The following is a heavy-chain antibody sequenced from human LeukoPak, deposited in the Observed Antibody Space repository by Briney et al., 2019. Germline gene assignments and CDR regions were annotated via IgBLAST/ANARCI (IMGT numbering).Heavy chain of an antibody. J-gene: IGHJ5*02. D-gene: IGHD3-9*01. CDR3: AREDYGILTGYYDAGDNWFDP. CDR2: INSDGSST. Sequence: GGSLRLSCAASGFTFSSYWMHWVRQAPGKGLVWVSRINSDGSSTSYADSVKGRFTISRDNAKNTLYLQMNSLRAEDTAVYYCAREDYGILTGYYDAGDNWFDPWGQGTPVTVSS. CDR1: GFTFSSYW. V-gene: IGHV3-74*01.